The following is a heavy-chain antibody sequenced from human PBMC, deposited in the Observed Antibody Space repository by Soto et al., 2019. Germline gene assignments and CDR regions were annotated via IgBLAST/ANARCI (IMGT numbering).Heavy chain of an antibody. CDR2: ISYYEIYK. J-gene: IGHJ6*02. CDR1: GFTFTSHA. D-gene: IGHD2-2*01. CDR3: EKDSGYQLPDNYFYYGRDV. Sequence: GGSLRRSCAASGFTFTSHAMHLVRHTPGKGLAWVAAISYYEIYKKYSSSVQCRCTVSSENVKNSLSLHMNSLRLEATAAFYFEKDSGYQLPDNYFYYGRDVWGQGTTVTVSS. V-gene: IGHV3-30*04.